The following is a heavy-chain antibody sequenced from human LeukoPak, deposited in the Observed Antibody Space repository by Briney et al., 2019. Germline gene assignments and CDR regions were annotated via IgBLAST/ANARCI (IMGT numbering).Heavy chain of an antibody. Sequence: PGGSLTLSCAASGFTFNNYAMSWVRQAPGKGLEWVSSIYHGAGKTKYADSVKGRFTISRDNSNNTLYLEMNSLRAEDTAVYYCTKHDVPAPWESLGWFNPWGQGTLVTVSS. D-gene: IGHD2-2*01. CDR1: GFTFNNYA. CDR3: TKHDVPAPWESLGWFNP. V-gene: IGHV3-23*01. CDR2: IYHGAGKT. J-gene: IGHJ5*02.